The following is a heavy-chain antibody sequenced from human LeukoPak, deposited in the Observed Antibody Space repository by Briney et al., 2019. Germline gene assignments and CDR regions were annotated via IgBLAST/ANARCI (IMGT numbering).Heavy chain of an antibody. CDR3: ARHGSIATGAFPY. Sequence: PSETLSLTCSVSGGSISRSSYYWGWTRQPPGKGLEWIGSIYYSGSTYYNPSLKSRVTISVDTSRNQFSLKLGSVTAADTAVYYCARHGSIATGAFPYWGQGTLVTVSS. CDR2: IYYSGST. J-gene: IGHJ4*02. D-gene: IGHD6-13*01. CDR1: GGSISRSSYY. V-gene: IGHV4-39*01.